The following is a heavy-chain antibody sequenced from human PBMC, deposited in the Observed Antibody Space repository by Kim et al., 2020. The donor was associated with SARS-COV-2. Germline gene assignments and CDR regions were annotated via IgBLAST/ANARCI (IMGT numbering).Heavy chain of an antibody. CDR2: IYYSGST. Sequence: SETLSLTCTVSGGSVSSGSYFWSWIRQPPGKGLEWIGYIYYSGSTSYNPSLKSRVTISVDTSKNQFSLKLSSVTTADTAVYYCARDIRDPRLYNDYWGQG. CDR3: ARDIRDPRLYNDY. CDR1: GGSVSSGSYF. D-gene: IGHD3-16*02. J-gene: IGHJ4*02. V-gene: IGHV4-61*01.